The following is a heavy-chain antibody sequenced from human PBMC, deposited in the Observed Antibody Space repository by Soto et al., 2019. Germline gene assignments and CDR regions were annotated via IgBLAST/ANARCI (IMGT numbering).Heavy chain of an antibody. J-gene: IGHJ6*02. D-gene: IGHD1-7*01. V-gene: IGHV1-69*13. CDR1: GGTFRSYG. CDR3: ARVGLELIYYYYGMDV. CDR2: IIPIFGTA. Sequence: GASVNVSCKASGGTFRSYGISWLRQGPWEGLEWMGGIIPIFGTANYAQKFQGRVTITADESTSTAYMELSSLRSEDTAVYYCARVGLELIYYYYGMDVWGQGTTVTVSS.